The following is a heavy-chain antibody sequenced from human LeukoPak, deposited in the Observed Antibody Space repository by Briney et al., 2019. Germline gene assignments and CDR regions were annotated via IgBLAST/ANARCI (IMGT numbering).Heavy chain of an antibody. CDR1: GYTFTNYG. V-gene: IGHV1-18*01. CDR3: ARAGGARHFDY. J-gene: IGHJ4*02. CDR2: ISAYNGYT. Sequence: ASVKVSCKASGYTFTNYGFSWVRQAPGQGLEWMGWISAYNGYTDYAQKFQFRVTMTTDTSTSTAYMELRSLRSDDTAVYYCARAGGARHFDYWGQGTLVTVSS. D-gene: IGHD1-26*01.